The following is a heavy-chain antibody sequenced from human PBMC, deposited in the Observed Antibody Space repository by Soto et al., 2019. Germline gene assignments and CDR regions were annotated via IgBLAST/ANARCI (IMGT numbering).Heavy chain of an antibody. CDR2: VISDGNTM. J-gene: IGHJ5*02. Sequence: GGSLRLSCAASGFTFGDHWMHWVRQAPGKGLEWVSRVISDGNTMDYADSVEGRFTVSRDNAKSTLYLQMNSLRAEDTAVYYCATAEVDHWGPGTLVTVSS. CDR1: GFTFGDHW. CDR3: ATAEVDH. V-gene: IGHV3-74*01.